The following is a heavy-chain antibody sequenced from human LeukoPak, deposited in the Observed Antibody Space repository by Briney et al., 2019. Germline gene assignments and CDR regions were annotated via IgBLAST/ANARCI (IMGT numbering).Heavy chain of an antibody. D-gene: IGHD3-3*01. J-gene: IGHJ6*03. Sequence: SETLSHTCAVYGGSFSGYYWSWIRQPPGKGLEWIGEINHSGSTNYNPSLKSRVTITVDTSKNQFSLKLSSVTAADTAVYYCARAYYDFWSGYPDYYMDVWGKGTTVTVSS. CDR3: ARAYYDFWSGYPDYYMDV. CDR2: INHSGST. V-gene: IGHV4-34*01. CDR1: GGSFSGYY.